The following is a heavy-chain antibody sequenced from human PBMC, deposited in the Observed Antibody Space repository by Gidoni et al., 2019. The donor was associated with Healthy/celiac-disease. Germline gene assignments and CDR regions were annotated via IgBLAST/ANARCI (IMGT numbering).Heavy chain of an antibody. V-gene: IGHV3-11*01. CDR1: GFTFSDYY. CDR3: ARSRATMVQGVLRYYYYYGMDV. D-gene: IGHD3-10*01. Sequence: GESGGGLVKPGGSLRLSCAASGFTFSDYYMSWIRQAPGKGLEWVSYISSSGSTIYYADSVKGRFTISRDNAKNSLYLQMNSLRAEDTAVYYCARSRATMVQGVLRYYYYYGMDVWGQGTTVTVSS. J-gene: IGHJ6*02. CDR2: ISSSGSTI.